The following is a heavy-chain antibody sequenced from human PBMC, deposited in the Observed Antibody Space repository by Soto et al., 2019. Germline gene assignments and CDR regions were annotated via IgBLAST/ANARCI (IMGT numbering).Heavy chain of an antibody. J-gene: IGHJ5*02. V-gene: IGHV4-39*01. CDR1: GGSISSSSYY. D-gene: IGHD6-19*01. CDR3: ASHYSSGWYLTWFDP. CDR2: IYYSGST. Sequence: PSETLSLTCTVSGGSISSSSYYWGWIRQPPGKGLEWIGSIYYSGSTYYNPSLKSRVTISVDTSKNQFSLKLSSVTAADTAVYYCASHYSSGWYLTWFDPRGQGTLVTVSS.